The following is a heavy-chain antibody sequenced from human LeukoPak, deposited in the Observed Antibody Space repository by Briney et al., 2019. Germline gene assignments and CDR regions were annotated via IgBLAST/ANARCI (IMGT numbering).Heavy chain of an antibody. CDR2: IIPIFGTA. V-gene: IGHV1-69*05. J-gene: IGHJ5*02. Sequence: SVKVSCKASGGTFSSYAISWVRQAPGQGLEWMGRIIPIFGTANFAQKFQGRVTITTDKSTSTAYMELSSLRSEDTALYYCARDAPPGVRGVIRWFDPWGQGTLVTVSS. CDR1: GGTFSSYA. D-gene: IGHD3-10*01. CDR3: ARDAPPGVRGVIRWFDP.